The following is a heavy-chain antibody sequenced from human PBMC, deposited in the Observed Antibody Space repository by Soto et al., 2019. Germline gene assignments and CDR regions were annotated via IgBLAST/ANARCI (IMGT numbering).Heavy chain of an antibody. D-gene: IGHD2-2*01. CDR1: GGSFSGYY. V-gene: IGHV4-34*01. J-gene: IGHJ6*03. CDR2: INHSGST. Sequence: QVQLQQWGAGLLKPSETLSLTCAVYGGSFSGYYWSWIRQPPGKRLEWIGEINHSGSTNYNPSLKSRVTITVDTSKNQFSLKLSSVTAADTAVYYCARWYQLLLDYYYYYYMDVWGKGTTVTVSS. CDR3: ARWYQLLLDYYYYYYMDV.